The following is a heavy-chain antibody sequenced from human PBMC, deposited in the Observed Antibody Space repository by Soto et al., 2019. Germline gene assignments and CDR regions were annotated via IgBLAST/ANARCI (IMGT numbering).Heavy chain of an antibody. D-gene: IGHD3-3*01. CDR3: ASGQPTYYDFWSGLYNWFDP. Sequence: ASVKVSCKASGYTFTSYYMHWVRQAPGQRLEWMGIINPSGGSTSYAQKFQGRVTMTRDTSTSTVYMELSSLRTEDTAVYYCASGQPTYYDFWSGLYNWFDPWGQGTLVTVSS. CDR2: INPSGGST. CDR1: GYTFTSYY. J-gene: IGHJ5*02. V-gene: IGHV1-46*01.